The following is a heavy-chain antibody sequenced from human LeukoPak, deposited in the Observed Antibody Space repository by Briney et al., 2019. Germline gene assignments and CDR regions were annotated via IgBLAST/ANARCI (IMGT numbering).Heavy chain of an antibody. CDR1: GGSICSYY. CDR2: IYYSGST. J-gene: IGHJ4*01. Sequence: SETLSLTCTVSGGSICSYYWSWIRQPPGQGLEWIGYIYYSGSTNSNTSLKSGVTTSVDTSKNHFSLLLSSVTAADTAVYFSASITRAYGRYDSFGHFDYWGQGTPVTVSS. V-gene: IGHV4-59*01. D-gene: IGHD5-12*01. CDR3: ASITRAYGRYDSFGHFDY.